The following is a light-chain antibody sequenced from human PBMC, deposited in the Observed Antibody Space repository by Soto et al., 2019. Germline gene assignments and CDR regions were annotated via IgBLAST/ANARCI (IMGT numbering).Light chain of an antibody. CDR1: QAIGGR. V-gene: IGKV1-12*01. J-gene: IGKJ1*01. Sequence: DIQMTQSPSSVSASVGYRITITCRASQAIGGRLAWFQQKPGKAPQYLLQAASILQSGVLSRFSGSGSGTRFILNINSLQPEDFGSYFCLQVYSFPRTFGLGTKVEI. CDR2: AAS. CDR3: LQVYSFPRT.